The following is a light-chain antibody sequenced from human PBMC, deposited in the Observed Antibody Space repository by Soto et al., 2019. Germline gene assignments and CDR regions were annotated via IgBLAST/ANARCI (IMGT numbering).Light chain of an antibody. V-gene: IGLV3-27*01. CDR1: VLAKKY. CDR3: YSAADNNWV. CDR2: KDN. J-gene: IGLJ3*02. Sequence: SYELTQPSSVSVSPGQTARITCSGDVLAKKYARWFQQKPGQAPVLVIYKDNERPSGIPERFSGSSSGTTVTLTISGAQVEDEADYYCYSAADNNWVFGGGTKVTVL.